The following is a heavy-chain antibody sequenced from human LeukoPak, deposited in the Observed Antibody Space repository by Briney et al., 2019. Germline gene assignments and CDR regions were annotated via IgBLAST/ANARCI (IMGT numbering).Heavy chain of an antibody. D-gene: IGHD5-24*01. CDR3: ARGEGGYNYAF. J-gene: IGHJ4*02. Sequence: GASLKISCKASGYRFTSYWIAWVRQLPGKGLGWMGIINPADSDTRYSLSIQGQVTISADRSISTAYLQWSSLKASDTAMYYCARGEGGYNYAFWGQGTLVSVSS. CDR1: GYRFTSYW. V-gene: IGHV5-51*01. CDR2: INPADSDT.